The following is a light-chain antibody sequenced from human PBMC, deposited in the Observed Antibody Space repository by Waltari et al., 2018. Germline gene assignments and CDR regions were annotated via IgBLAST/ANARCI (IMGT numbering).Light chain of an antibody. Sequence: EIVMTQSPATLSVSPGERATLSCRASQSVSNNLAWYQQKPGQAPRLLMYGASTRATVIPARFSGSGSGTEFTLTISSLQSEDFAVYTSQQYNTWYTFGQGTKLEI. V-gene: IGKV3-15*01. J-gene: IGKJ2*01. CDR3: QQYNTWYT. CDR1: QSVSNN. CDR2: GAS.